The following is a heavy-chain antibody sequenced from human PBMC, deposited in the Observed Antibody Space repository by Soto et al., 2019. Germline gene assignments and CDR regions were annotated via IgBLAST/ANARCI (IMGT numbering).Heavy chain of an antibody. CDR1: GGTFSSYA. CDR3: ARDGKQWPYFYGMDV. D-gene: IGHD6-19*01. J-gene: IGHJ6*02. V-gene: IGHV1-69*13. CDR2: IIPIFGAA. Sequence: SVKVSCKASGGTFSSYAISWVRQAPGQGLEWMGGIIPIFGAAKYAQNFQGRVTITADESTTTAYMELSSLRSDDTAVYYCARDGKQWPYFYGMDVWGQGTTVTVSS.